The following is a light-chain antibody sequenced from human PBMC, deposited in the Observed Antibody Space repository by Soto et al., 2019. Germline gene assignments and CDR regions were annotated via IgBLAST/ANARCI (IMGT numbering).Light chain of an antibody. Sequence: DIQMTQSPSSVSASVGDRVIITCRASQAFGNLLAWYQQKRGKAPKLLIYGISTLQGGVSSRFSGSDTGTEFTHPISRMQPEDSAPYYCQQDATFSLTFGGGTEVAIK. J-gene: IGKJ4*02. CDR1: QAFGNL. CDR3: QQDATFSLT. CDR2: GIS. V-gene: IGKV1-12*01.